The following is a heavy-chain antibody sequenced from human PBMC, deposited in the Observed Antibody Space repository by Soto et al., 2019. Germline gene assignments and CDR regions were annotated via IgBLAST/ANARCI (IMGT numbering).Heavy chain of an antibody. D-gene: IGHD2-8*01. Sequence: QVQLVQSGAEVKKPGSSVKVSCKASGGTVSSYTISWVRQAPGQGLEWLGRIIPILGIANYAQKFQGRVRITADKSTSTAYMELSSLRAADTAVYYCAREIGRSYYNSDYWGQGTLVTVSS. V-gene: IGHV1-69*08. CDR3: AREIGRSYYNSDY. J-gene: IGHJ4*02. CDR1: GGTVSSYT. CDR2: IIPILGIA.